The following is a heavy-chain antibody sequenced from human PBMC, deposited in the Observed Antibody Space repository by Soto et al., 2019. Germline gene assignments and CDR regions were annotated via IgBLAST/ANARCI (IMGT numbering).Heavy chain of an antibody. J-gene: IGHJ5*02. CDR3: ARWWSGSRQGFDP. D-gene: IGHD3-3*01. CDR1: GGSFSGYY. V-gene: IGHV4-34*01. CDR2: INHSGST. Sequence: SETVSLTCAVYGGSFSGYYWSWIRQPPGKGLEWIGEINHSGSTNYNPSLKSRVTISVDTSKNQFSLKLSSVTAADTAVYYCARWWSGSRQGFDPWGQGTLVTVSS.